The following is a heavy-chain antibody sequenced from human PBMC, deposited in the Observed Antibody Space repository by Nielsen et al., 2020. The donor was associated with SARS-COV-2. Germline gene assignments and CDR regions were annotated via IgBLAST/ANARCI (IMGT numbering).Heavy chain of an antibody. Sequence: GESLKISCAASGFTFANHWMTWVRQAPGKGLEWVANIKQDGSEKYFVDSVQGRFTISRDNAKSSLFLQMNSLRADDTARYYCAKRRAVFMLTFGGEGAMDVWGQGTTVSVSS. V-gene: IGHV3-7*03. J-gene: IGHJ6*02. CDR3: AKRRAVFMLTFGGEGAMDV. D-gene: IGHD3-16*01. CDR2: IKQDGSEK. CDR1: GFTFANHW.